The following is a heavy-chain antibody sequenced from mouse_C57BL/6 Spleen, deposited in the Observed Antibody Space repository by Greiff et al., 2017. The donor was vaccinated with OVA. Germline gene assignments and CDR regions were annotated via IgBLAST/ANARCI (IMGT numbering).Heavy chain of an antibody. CDR3: ARKGGNYGEYFDY. V-gene: IGHV2-2*01. D-gene: IGHD2-1*01. J-gene: IGHJ2*01. Sequence: VQLQQSGPGLVQPSQSLYITCTVSGFSLTSYGVHWVRQSPGKGLEWLGVIWSGGSTDYNAAFISRLSISKDNSKSQVFFKMNSLQADDTAIYYCARKGGNYGEYFDYWGQGTTLTVSS. CDR1: GFSLTSYG. CDR2: IWSGGST.